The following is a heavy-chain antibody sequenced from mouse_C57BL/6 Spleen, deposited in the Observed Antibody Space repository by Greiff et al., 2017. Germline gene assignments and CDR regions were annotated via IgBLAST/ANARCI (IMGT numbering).Heavy chain of an antibody. CDR2: IDPETGGT. V-gene: IGHV1-15*01. D-gene: IGHD4-1*01. CDR1: GYTFTDYE. J-gene: IGHJ2*01. Sequence: QVQLQQSGAELVRPGASVTLSCKASGYTFTDYEMHWVKQTPVHGLEWIGAIDPETGGTAYNQKFKGKAILTADKSSITAYMELRSLTSEDSAVYYCTINWDDYFGYWGQGTTRTVSS. CDR3: TINWDDYFGY.